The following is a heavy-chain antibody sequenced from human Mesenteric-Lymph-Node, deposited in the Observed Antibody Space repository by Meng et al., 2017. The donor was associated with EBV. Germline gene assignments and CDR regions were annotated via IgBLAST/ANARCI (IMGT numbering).Heavy chain of an antibody. CDR3: ARGRGVEDY. V-gene: IGHV4-4*02. CDR2: IHHSGST. Sequence: QVELRESGPGLVKPSRTLSFTCSVSGGSISTDNWWSWVRQPPGKGLEYIGEIHHSGSTKYNPSLKSRVTISVDKSNNHFSLKLSSVTAADTAVHYCARGRGVEDYWGQGTLVTVSS. CDR1: GGSISTDNW. J-gene: IGHJ4*02. D-gene: IGHD5-24*01.